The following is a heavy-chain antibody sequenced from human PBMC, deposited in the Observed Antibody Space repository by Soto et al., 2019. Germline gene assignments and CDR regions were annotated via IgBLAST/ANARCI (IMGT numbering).Heavy chain of an antibody. J-gene: IGHJ6*02. CDR1: SGPDRSHN. CDR3: VRQGIDYLHGLVDV. D-gene: IGHD4-17*01. CDR2: VYYTGDT. V-gene: IGHV4-59*08. Sequence: QVQLQQSGPRLVKPSETLSLTCTVSSGPDRSHNWGWIRQPPGRGLEWIGYVYYTGDTAYNPSLRGLVTVAAGTAPNAISFSLNSVTAADTAVYYCVRQGIDYLHGLVDVWGPGTTVSVSS.